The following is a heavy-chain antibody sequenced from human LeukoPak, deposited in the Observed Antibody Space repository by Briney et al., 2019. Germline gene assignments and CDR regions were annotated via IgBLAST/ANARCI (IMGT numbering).Heavy chain of an antibody. CDR3: ARVRYPLQKPYYYYYMDV. J-gene: IGHJ6*03. CDR1: GYTFTSDG. V-gene: IGHV1-18*01. Sequence: ASVKVSCKASGYTFTSDGISWVRQAPGQGLEWMGWISAYNGNTNYAQKLQGRVTMTTDTSTSTAYMELRSLRSDDTAVYYCARVRYPLQKPYYYYYMDVWGKGTTVTVSS. D-gene: IGHD4-11*01. CDR2: ISAYNGNT.